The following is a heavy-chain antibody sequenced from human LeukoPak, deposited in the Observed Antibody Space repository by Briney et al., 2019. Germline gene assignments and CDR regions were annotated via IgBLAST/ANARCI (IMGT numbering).Heavy chain of an antibody. CDR2: IYHSGST. CDR1: GGSISSSNW. J-gene: IGHJ3*02. Sequence: PSETLSLTCAVSGGSISSSNWWSWVRQPPGKGLEWIGEIYHSGSTNYNPSLKSRVTISVDTSKNQFSLKLSSVTAADTAVYYCARDIVVVPAAIGAHAFDIWGQGTMVTVSS. V-gene: IGHV4-4*02. D-gene: IGHD2-2*01. CDR3: ARDIVVVPAAIGAHAFDI.